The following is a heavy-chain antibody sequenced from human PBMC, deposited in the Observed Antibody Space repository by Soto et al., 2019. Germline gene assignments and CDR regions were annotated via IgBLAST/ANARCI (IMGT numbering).Heavy chain of an antibody. J-gene: IGHJ4*02. Sequence: QVQLQESGPGLVKPSQTLSLTCTVSGGSISSGGYYWSWIRQHPGKGLEWFGYIYYNGNTYYNPSLKSRDSIALDTSKTQFALKLNSVAAADTDVYYCARVAAASGTVDYWGQGTLVTVSS. V-gene: IGHV4-31*03. CDR2: IYYNGNT. CDR3: ARVAAASGTVDY. D-gene: IGHD6-13*01. CDR1: GGSISSGGYY.